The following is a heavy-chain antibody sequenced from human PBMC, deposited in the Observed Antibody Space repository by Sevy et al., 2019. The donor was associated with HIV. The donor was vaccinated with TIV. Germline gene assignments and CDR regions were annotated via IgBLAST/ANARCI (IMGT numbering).Heavy chain of an antibody. V-gene: IGHV4-61*01. CDR2: IYNSGST. CDR3: ARFPYGDYVNYFDY. CDR1: GGSVSSGSYY. D-gene: IGHD4-17*01. J-gene: IGHJ4*02. Sequence: SETLSLTCTVSGGSVSSGSYYWSWIRQPPGKGLEWIGYIYNSGSTIYNPSLKSRVTISVDTSKNQFSLKLSSVTAADTAMYYCARFPYGDYVNYFDYWGQGTLVTVSS.